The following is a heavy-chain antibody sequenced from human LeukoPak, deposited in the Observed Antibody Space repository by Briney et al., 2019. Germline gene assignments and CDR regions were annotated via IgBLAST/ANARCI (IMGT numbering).Heavy chain of an antibody. CDR1: GGSFSGYC. J-gene: IGHJ4*02. V-gene: IGHV4-34*01. Sequence: SETLSLTCAVYGGSFSGYCWSWIRQPPGKGLEWIGEINHSGSTNYNPSLKSRVTISVDTSKNQFSLKLSSVTAADTAVYYCARGSLWFKVGDYWGQGTLVTVSS. CDR3: ARGSLWFKVGDY. CDR2: INHSGST. D-gene: IGHD3-10*01.